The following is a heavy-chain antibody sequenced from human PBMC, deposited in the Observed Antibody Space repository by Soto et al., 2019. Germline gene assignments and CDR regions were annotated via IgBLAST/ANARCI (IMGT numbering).Heavy chain of an antibody. Sequence: SETLSLTCAVSGGSISSSNWWSWVRQPPGKGLEWIGEIYHSGSTNYNPSLKSRVTISVDKSKNQFSLKLSSVTAADTAVYYCARTYSSGWSAVDYWGQGTLVTVSS. J-gene: IGHJ4*02. CDR1: GGSISSSNW. V-gene: IGHV4-4*02. D-gene: IGHD6-19*01. CDR3: ARTYSSGWSAVDY. CDR2: IYHSGST.